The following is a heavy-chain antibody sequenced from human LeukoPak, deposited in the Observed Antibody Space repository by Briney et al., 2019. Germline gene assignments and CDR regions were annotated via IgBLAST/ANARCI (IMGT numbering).Heavy chain of an antibody. CDR3: AKVEYYYDSSGYYPNRWFDP. J-gene: IGHJ5*02. CDR1: GLRFRQDA. CDR2: ISGSGGST. D-gene: IGHD3-22*01. Sequence: GGSLRLSCAASGLRFRQDALSWVRQAPGKGLEWVSAISGSGGSTYYADSVKGRFTISRDNSKNTLYLQMNSLRAEDTAVYYCAKVEYYYDSSGYYPNRWFDPWGQGTLVTVSS. V-gene: IGHV3-23*01.